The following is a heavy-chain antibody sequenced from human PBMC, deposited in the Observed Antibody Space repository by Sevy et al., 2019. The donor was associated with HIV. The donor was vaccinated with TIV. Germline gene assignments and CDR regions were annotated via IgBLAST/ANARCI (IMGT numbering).Heavy chain of an antibody. V-gene: IGHV3-7*01. CDR1: GSSFGIHW. Sequence: GGSLRLSCVASGSSFGIHWMSWVRQAPGKGLEWVTKINQDGGQKYYVDSVKGRFTISRDNAKSSLYLQLNRLRVEVPALYYCARGPGPVPGVAFDVWGQGTLVTVSS. CDR2: INQDGGQK. J-gene: IGHJ3*01. CDR3: ARGPGPVPGVAFDV.